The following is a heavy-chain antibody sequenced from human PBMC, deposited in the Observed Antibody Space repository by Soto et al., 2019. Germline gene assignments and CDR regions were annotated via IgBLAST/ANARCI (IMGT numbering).Heavy chain of an antibody. Sequence: ASVKVSCKASGYTFTSYGISWLRQSPGQGLEWMGWISAYNGNTNYAQKLQGRVTMTTDTSTSTAYMELRSLRSDDTAVYYCARVKCTNGVCYTPFDYWGQGTLVTVSS. V-gene: IGHV1-18*01. CDR3: ARVKCTNGVCYTPFDY. CDR2: ISAYNGNT. D-gene: IGHD2-8*01. CDR1: GYTFTSYG. J-gene: IGHJ4*02.